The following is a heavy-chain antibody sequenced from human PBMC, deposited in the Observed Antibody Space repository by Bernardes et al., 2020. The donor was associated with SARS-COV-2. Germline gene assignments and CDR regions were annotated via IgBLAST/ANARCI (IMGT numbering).Heavy chain of an antibody. D-gene: IGHD3-10*01. J-gene: IGHJ6*02. Sequence: VGSLILSCAASGFTFRSYGMHWVRQAPGKGLEWVAVIWYDGSNKYYADSVKGRFTISRDNSKNTLYLQMNSLRAEDTAVYYCARDGEVEIPLRLWFGEILTNGMDVWGQGTTVTVSS. CDR1: GFTFRSYG. CDR3: ARDGEVEIPLRLWFGEILTNGMDV. V-gene: IGHV3-33*01. CDR2: IWYDGSNK.